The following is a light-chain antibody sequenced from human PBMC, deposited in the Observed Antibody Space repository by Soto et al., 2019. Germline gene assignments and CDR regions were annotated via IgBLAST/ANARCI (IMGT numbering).Light chain of an antibody. CDR2: TGS. CDR1: QAIDSW. Sequence: DIQMTQSPSSVSASVGDRVTITCRASQAIDSWLAWYQQKPGEAPKLLIFTGSLLHSGVPPRFSGSGSGTDFTLTISRLQPDDFATYYCQQTLSFPPTFGQGTKV. V-gene: IGKV1-12*01. J-gene: IGKJ1*01. CDR3: QQTLSFPPT.